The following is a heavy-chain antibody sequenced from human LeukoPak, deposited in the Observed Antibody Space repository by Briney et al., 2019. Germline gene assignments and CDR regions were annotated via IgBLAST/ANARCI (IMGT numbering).Heavy chain of an antibody. J-gene: IGHJ4*02. CDR1: GFTFSSYE. CDR2: ISSSGSTI. CDR3: ARGPGEMATIYGY. Sequence: PGGSLRLSCAASGFTFSSYEMNWVRQAPGKGLEWVSYISSSGSTIYYADSVKGRFTISRDNAKNSLYLQMNSLTAEDTAVYYCARGPGEMATIYGYWGQGTLVTVSS. V-gene: IGHV3-48*03. D-gene: IGHD5-24*01.